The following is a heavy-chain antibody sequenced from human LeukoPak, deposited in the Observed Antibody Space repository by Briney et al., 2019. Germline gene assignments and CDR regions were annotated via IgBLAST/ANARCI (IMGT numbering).Heavy chain of an antibody. J-gene: IGHJ4*02. CDR1: GFTFSDHF. Sequence: GGSLRLSCAASGFTFSDHFLDWVRQAPGKGLEWVGRTRNKVCSYITEYAASVKGRFTISRDDSKNSLYLQMSSLKTDDTAMYYCASIRGTFGYWGQGTLVTVSS. D-gene: IGHD1-26*01. CDR3: ASIRGTFGY. V-gene: IGHV3-72*01. CDR2: TRNKVCSYIT.